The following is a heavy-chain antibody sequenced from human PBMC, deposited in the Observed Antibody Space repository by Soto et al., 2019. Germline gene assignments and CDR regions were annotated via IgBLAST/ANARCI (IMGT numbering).Heavy chain of an antibody. J-gene: IGHJ4*02. D-gene: IGHD6-19*01. V-gene: IGHV4-34*01. Sequence: LSLTCGVYNGSFSDYFWNWIRQPPGKGLEWIGEIKDSGFATYNPSLKRRVTMSVDTANNQFSLKVTSVTAADTAVYYCARGKSSGPLYYFDTWGQGTLVTVSS. CDR1: NGSFSDYF. CDR2: IKDSGFA. CDR3: ARGKSSGPLYYFDT.